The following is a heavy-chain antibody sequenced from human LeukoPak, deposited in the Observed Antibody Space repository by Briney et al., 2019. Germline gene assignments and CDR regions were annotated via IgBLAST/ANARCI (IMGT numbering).Heavy chain of an antibody. Sequence: GGSLRLSCAASGFTFSSYWMSWVRQAPGKGLEWVANIKQDGSEKYYVDSVKGRFTISRDNAKNSLYLQMNSLRAEDTAVYYCARDSPPYCSGGSCYGYYFDYWGQGTLVTVSS. CDR3: ARDSPPYCSGGSCYGYYFDY. J-gene: IGHJ4*02. V-gene: IGHV3-7*01. CDR2: IKQDGSEK. D-gene: IGHD2-15*01. CDR1: GFTFSSYW.